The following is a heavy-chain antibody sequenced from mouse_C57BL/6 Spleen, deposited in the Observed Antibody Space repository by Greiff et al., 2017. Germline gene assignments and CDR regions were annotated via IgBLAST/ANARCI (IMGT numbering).Heavy chain of an antibody. D-gene: IGHD1-1*01. Sequence: EVQGVESGGGLVKPGGSLKLSCAASGFTFSDYGMHWVRQAPEKGLEWVAYISSGSSTIYYADTVKGRFTISRDNAKNTLFLQMTSLRSEDTAMYYCAAAFITTVVAPFDYWGQGTTLTVSS. CDR1: GFTFSDYG. J-gene: IGHJ2*01. CDR3: AAAFITTVVAPFDY. V-gene: IGHV5-17*01. CDR2: ISSGSSTI.